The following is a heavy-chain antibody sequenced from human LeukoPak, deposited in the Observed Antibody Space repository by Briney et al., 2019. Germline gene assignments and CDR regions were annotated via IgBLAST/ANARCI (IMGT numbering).Heavy chain of an antibody. CDR2: ISSSSSYI. CDR3: AREIGYVWGSYRYRFMDY. V-gene: IGHV3-21*01. Sequence: GGSLRLSCAASGFTFSSYSMNWARQAPGKGLEWVSSISSSSSYIYYADSVKGRFTISRDNAKNSLYLQMNSLRAEDTAVYYCAREIGYVWGSYRYRFMDYWGQGTLVTVSS. CDR1: GFTFSSYS. J-gene: IGHJ4*02. D-gene: IGHD3-16*02.